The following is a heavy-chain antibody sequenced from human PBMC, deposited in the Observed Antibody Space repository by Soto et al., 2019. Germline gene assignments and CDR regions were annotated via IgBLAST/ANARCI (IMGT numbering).Heavy chain of an antibody. D-gene: IGHD6-19*01. J-gene: IGHJ4*02. V-gene: IGHV3-23*01. CDR3: AKALSDWKFDR. CDR1: GFTFSTYA. Sequence: GGSLRLSCSPSGFTFSTYAMTWVRQAPGKGLEWVSAISAGAAGIYYSDSVKGRLTISRDNSKNTLYLQMDGLRAADTAIYSCAKALSDWKFDRWGQGILVTVSS. CDR2: ISAGAAGI.